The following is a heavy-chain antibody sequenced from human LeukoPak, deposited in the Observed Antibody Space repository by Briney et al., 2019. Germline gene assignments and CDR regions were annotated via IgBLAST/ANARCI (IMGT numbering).Heavy chain of an antibody. J-gene: IGHJ5*02. V-gene: IGHV3-64D*06. CDR3: VKDQYCSTISCATRTEFDP. CDR1: GFTFSNYA. CDR2: ISSTGGST. D-gene: IGHD2-2*01. Sequence: PGGSLRLSCSASGFTFSNYAMHCVRQAPGKGLEFVSGISSTGGSTNYPDSVKDRFSISRDNSKNTLYLQMTSLRADDTAVYYCVKDQYCSTISCATRTEFDPWGQGTSVTVSS.